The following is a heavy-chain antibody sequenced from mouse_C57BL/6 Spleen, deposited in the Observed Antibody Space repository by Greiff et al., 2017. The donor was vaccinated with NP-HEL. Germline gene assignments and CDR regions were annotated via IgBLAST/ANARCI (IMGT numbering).Heavy chain of an antibody. V-gene: IGHV1-81*01. CDR2: IYPRSGNT. J-gene: IGHJ3*01. CDR1: GYTFTSYG. CDR3: ARLDSSEGWFAY. D-gene: IGHD3-2*02. Sequence: QVQLQQSGAELARPGASVKLSCKASGYTFTSYGISWVKQRTGQGLEWIGEIYPRSGNTYYNEKFKGKATLTADKSSSTAYMELRSLTSEDSAVYFCARLDSSEGWFAYWGQGTLVTVSA.